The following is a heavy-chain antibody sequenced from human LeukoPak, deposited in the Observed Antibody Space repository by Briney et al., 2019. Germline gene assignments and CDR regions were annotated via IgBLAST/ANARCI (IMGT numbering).Heavy chain of an antibody. J-gene: IGHJ4*02. CDR3: ARKSGYKGFDY. D-gene: IGHD3-3*01. CDR2: IHYSGST. Sequence: SETLSLTCTVSGGSISNYYWSWIRQSPGKGLEWMAYIHYSGSTNYNPSLKSRVTISLDTSKNLFSLKLSSVTAADTAVYYCARKSGYKGFDYWGQGTLVTVSS. CDR1: GGSISNYY. V-gene: IGHV4-59*12.